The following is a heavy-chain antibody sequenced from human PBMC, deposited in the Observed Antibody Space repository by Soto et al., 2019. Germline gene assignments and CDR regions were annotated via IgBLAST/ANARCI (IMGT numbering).Heavy chain of an antibody. J-gene: IGHJ4*02. CDR3: ARDLAYDSSGYYY. V-gene: IGHV1-2*04. CDR2: INPNSGGT. Sequence: QVQLVQSGAEVKKPGASVKVSCKASGYTFTGYYMHWVRQAPGQGLEWMGWINPNSGGTNYAQKFQGWVTMTRDTSISAAYMELSRLRSDDTAVYYCARDLAYDSSGYYYWGQGTLVTVSS. D-gene: IGHD3-22*01. CDR1: GYTFTGYY.